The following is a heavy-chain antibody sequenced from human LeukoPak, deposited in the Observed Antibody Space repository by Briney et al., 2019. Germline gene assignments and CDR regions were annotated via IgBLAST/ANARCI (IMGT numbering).Heavy chain of an antibody. CDR2: LGGSDRTT. CDR1: GFTFSSYA. D-gene: IGHD4-11*01. V-gene: IGHV3-23*01. J-gene: IGHJ4*02. CDR3: AREYINYVQDY. Sequence: GGSLRLSCATSGFTFSSYAMSWLRQGPGKGLEWVSSLGGSDRTTYYADSVKGRFTISRDFSKNTLYLQMNSLRAEDTAVYYCAREYINYVQDYWGQGTLVTVSS.